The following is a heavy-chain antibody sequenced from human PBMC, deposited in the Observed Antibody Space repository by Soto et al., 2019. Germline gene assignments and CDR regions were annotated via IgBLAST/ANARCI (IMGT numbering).Heavy chain of an antibody. CDR3: ARDLSDDCSGGSCYSGYFDY. Sequence: ASVKVSCKASGYTFTGYYMHWVRQAPGQGLEWLGWINPNSGGTNYAQKFQGWVTMTRDTSISTAYMELSRLRSDDTAVYYCARDLSDDCSGGSCYSGYFDYWGQGTLGTVSS. D-gene: IGHD2-15*01. V-gene: IGHV1-2*04. CDR2: INPNSGGT. CDR1: GYTFTGYY. J-gene: IGHJ4*02.